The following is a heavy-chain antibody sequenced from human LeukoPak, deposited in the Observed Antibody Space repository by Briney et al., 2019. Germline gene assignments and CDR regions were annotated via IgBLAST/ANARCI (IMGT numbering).Heavy chain of an antibody. CDR1: GRSISSDIYS. CDR3: ARDLGVAGSLCRGPGYMDV. CDR2: VYTSGST. D-gene: IGHD2-15*01. V-gene: IGHV4-61*02. Sequence: SQTLSPTCALSGRSISSDIYSCSWIRQPAGKGLEGSGRVYTSGSTHYNPSLKTRVTISVDTSQHQFSLKLTSVTAADTAVYYCARDLGVAGSLCRGPGYMDVWGKGTTVTISS. J-gene: IGHJ6*03.